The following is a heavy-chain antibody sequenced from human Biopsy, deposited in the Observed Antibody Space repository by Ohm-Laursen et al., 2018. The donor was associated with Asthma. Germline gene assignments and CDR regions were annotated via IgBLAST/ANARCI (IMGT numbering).Heavy chain of an antibody. CDR1: GFTFDDYA. V-gene: IGHV3-9*01. J-gene: IGHJ6*02. CDR2: ISWNSGSI. D-gene: IGHD3-3*01. CDR3: ARVDTIFGVVIPIYYYYGMDV. Sequence: SLRLSCAAPGFTFDDYAMHWVRQAPGKGLEWVSGISWNSGSIGYADSVKGRFTISRDNAKNSLYLQMNSLRAEDTALYYCARVDTIFGVVIPIYYYYGMDVWGQGTTVTVSS.